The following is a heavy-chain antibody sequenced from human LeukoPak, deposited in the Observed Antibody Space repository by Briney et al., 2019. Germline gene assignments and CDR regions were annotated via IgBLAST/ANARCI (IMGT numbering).Heavy chain of an antibody. CDR2: ISGSGGTT. J-gene: IGHJ4*02. D-gene: IGHD1-14*01. CDR1: GFTFSSYA. Sequence: QPGGSLRLSCAASGFTFSSYAMSWVRQAPEKGLEWVSVISGSGGTTHYADSVKGRFTISRDNSKNTLYLQMNSLRGEDTAVYYCAKDGQVNQPDRLFTDWGQGTLVIVSS. V-gene: IGHV3-23*01. CDR3: AKDGQVNQPDRLFTD.